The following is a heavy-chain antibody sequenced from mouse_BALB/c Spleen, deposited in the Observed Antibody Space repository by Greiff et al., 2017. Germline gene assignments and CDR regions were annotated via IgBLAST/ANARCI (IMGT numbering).Heavy chain of an antibody. CDR3: ARRLFYAMDY. Sequence: EVKLMESGPGLVKPSQSLSLTCTVTGYSITSDYAWNWIRQFPGNQLEWMGYISYSGSTSYNPSLKSRISITRDTSKNQFFLQMNSVTTEDTATYYCARRLFYAMDYWGQGTSVTVSS. J-gene: IGHJ4*01. CDR1: GYSITSDYA. V-gene: IGHV3-2*02. CDR2: ISYSGST.